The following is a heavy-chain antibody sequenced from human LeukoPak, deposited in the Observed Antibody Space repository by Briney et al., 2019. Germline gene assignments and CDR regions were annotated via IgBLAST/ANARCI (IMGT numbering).Heavy chain of an antibody. Sequence: PGGSLRLSCAASGFTFSNYGMNWVRQAPGKGLEWVSIISSAGTTYYADSVKGRFTISRDNSKNTVYLQVNSLRDEDTAVYYCARDLEAANTYYFDYWGQGTMVTVSS. D-gene: IGHD6-13*01. V-gene: IGHV3-66*01. CDR1: GFTFSNYG. CDR2: ISSAGTT. CDR3: ARDLEAANTYYFDY. J-gene: IGHJ4*02.